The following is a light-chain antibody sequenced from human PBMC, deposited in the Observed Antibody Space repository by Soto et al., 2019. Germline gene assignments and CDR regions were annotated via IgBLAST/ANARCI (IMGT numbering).Light chain of an antibody. CDR3: QQYNSYLWT. V-gene: IGKV1-5*01. J-gene: IGKJ1*01. CDR2: DAS. CDR1: QSISSW. Sequence: DIPLTQSPSTLSASLGDRVTITCRASQSISSWLAWYQQKPGKAPKLLIYDASSLESGVPSRFSGSGSGTEFTLTISSLQPDDFATYYCQQYNSYLWTFGQGTKVDIK.